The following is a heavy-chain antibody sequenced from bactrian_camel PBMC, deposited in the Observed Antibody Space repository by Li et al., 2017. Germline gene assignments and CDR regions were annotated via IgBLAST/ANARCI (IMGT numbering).Heavy chain of an antibody. J-gene: IGHJ4*01. CDR2: ISSGSGFDT. CDR3: ARDLVYGGMGYAYAY. CDR1: GFAFSIYG. D-gene: IGHD5*01. Sequence: VQLVESGGGLVQPGGSLRLSCAASGFAFSIYGMSWVRRAPGKGLEWVSTISSGSGFDTYYADSVKGRFTISKDNAKNTLDLQLNGLKTEDSVMYYCARDLVYGGMGYAYAYWGQGTQVTVS. V-gene: IGHV3S40*01.